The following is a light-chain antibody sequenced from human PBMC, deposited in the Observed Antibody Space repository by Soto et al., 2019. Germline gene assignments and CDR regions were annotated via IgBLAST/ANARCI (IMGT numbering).Light chain of an antibody. CDR2: DAY. CDR1: QSISSW. V-gene: IGKV1-5*01. CDR3: QPYYGFSRT. Sequence: DIQMTQSPSTLFASVGDRVTITCRASQSISSWLAWYTQKPGKATKLLIYDAYSLESGVPSRLSGSGYGTEFTLTLSRLQPDDFATDYGQPYYGFSRTLGQGTKVDIK. J-gene: IGKJ1*01.